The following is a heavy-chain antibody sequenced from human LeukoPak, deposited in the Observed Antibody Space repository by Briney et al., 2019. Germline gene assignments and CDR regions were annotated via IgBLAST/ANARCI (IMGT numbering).Heavy chain of an antibody. V-gene: IGHV3-30*02. J-gene: IGHJ4*02. Sequence: PGGSLRLSCAASGSTFSSYGMHWVRQAPGKGLEWVAFIRYDGSNKYYADSVKGRFTISRDNSKNTLYLQMNSLRAEDTAVYYCAKRSGKMATGNFDYWGQGTLVTVSS. CDR3: AKRSGKMATGNFDY. CDR1: GSTFSSYG. CDR2: IRYDGSNK. D-gene: IGHD5-24*01.